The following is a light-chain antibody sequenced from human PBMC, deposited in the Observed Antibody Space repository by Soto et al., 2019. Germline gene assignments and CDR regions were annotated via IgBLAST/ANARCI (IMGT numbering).Light chain of an antibody. CDR2: EVT. V-gene: IGLV2-23*02. Sequence: QSVPTQPASVSGSPGQSITISCTGTSSDVGGYNLVSWYQQYPGKAPKLIIYEVTKRPSGVSSRFSASKTGNTASLTISGLQAEDEGEYYCSSFVGGHNWVFGGGTKLSLL. CDR1: SSDVGGYNL. J-gene: IGLJ3*02. CDR3: SSFVGGHNWV.